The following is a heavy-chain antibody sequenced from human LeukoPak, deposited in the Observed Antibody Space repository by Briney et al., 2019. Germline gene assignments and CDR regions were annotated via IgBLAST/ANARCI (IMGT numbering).Heavy chain of an antibody. Sequence: PGGSLRLSCAASGFTFSIYWMHWVRQVPGKGLVWVSRIVSDGSSTSYADSVTSRFTVSRDNAKNTLYLQMNSLRVEDTAVYYCVRDSRYCPDVWGQGTTVTVSS. CDR1: GFTFSIYW. J-gene: IGHJ6*02. D-gene: IGHD2-15*01. CDR2: IVSDGSST. CDR3: VRDSRYCPDV. V-gene: IGHV3-74*01.